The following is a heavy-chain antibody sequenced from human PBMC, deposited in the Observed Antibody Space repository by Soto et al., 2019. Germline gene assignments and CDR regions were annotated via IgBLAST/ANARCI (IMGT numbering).Heavy chain of an antibody. V-gene: IGHV4-31*03. J-gene: IGHJ4*02. D-gene: IGHD4-17*01. CDR1: GGSIHNGCHY. CDR3: ARDNYGGMLDF. Sequence: QVQLQESGPGLLKPSQTLSLTCTVSGGSIHNGCHYWTWIRQHPGKGLEWIGRIFFSGNTHYNPALKSRLTFSLDTARIPFSLTLTFVTAAHTAIYYCARDNYGGMLDFLGPGTRVTVSS. CDR2: IFFSGNT.